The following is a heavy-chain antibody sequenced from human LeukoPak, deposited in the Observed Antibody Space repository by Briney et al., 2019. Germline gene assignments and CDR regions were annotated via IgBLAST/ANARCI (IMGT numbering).Heavy chain of an antibody. V-gene: IGHV4-38-2*02. CDR2: IDHSGSI. Sequence: PSETLSLTCTVSGYSISSDYYWGWIRQPPGKGLEWIGSIDHSGSIYYNPSLKSRVTISVDTSKNQFSLKLTSVTAADTAVYYCARMMDYYDGTGYPPPAAANYWGQGTLVTVSS. CDR3: ARMMDYYDGTGYPPPAAANY. CDR1: GYSISSDYY. D-gene: IGHD3-22*01. J-gene: IGHJ4*02.